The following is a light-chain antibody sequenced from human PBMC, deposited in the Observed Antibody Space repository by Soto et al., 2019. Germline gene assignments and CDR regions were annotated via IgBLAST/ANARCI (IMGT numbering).Light chain of an antibody. V-gene: IGLV2-8*01. J-gene: IGLJ3*02. CDR3: SSYAGSNFWV. CDR2: EVS. Sequence: QSALTQPPSASGSPGQSVTISCTGTSSDVGGYDYVSWYQQHPGKAPKVIIYEVSKLPSGVPDRFSGSKSGNTASLTVSGLQAEDEADYYCSSYAGSNFWVFGGGTKLTVL. CDR1: SSDVGGYDY.